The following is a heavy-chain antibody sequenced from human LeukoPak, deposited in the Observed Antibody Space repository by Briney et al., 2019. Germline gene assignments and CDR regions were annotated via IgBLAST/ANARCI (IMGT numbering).Heavy chain of an antibody. V-gene: IGHV3-48*03. CDR1: GFTVSSCE. CDR2: ISSSGSTI. Sequence: GGSLRRSCAAAGFTVSSCEMNGVRQAPGKGLAWVSYISSSGSTIYYADSVKGRFTISRDNAKNSLYLQMNSLRAEDTAVYYCAELGITMIGGVWGKGTTVTISS. CDR3: AELGITMIGGV. J-gene: IGHJ6*04. D-gene: IGHD3-10*02.